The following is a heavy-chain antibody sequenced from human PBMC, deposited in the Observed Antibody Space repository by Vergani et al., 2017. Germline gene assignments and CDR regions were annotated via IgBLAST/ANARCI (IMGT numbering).Heavy chain of an antibody. CDR2: IYPGDSDT. Sequence: EVQLVQSGAEVKKPGESLKISCKGSGYSFTSYWIGWVRQMPGKGLEWMGIIYPGDSDTRNSPSFQGQVTISADKAISTAYLQWSSLNASDTAMYYCAGGSSSNHYYMDVWGKGTTVTVSS. D-gene: IGHD6-6*01. CDR3: AGGSSSNHYYMDV. CDR1: GYSFTSYW. J-gene: IGHJ6*03. V-gene: IGHV5-51*01.